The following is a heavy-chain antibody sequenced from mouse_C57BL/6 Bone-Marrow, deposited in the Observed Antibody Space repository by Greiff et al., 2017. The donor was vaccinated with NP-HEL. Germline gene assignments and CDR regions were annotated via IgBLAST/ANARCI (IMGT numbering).Heavy chain of an antibody. Sequence: VQLKESGPELVKPGASVKIPCKASGYTFTDYNMDWVKQSHGKSLEWIGDINPNNGGTIYNQKFKGKATLTVDKSSSTAYMELRSLTSGDTAVYYCARRWLLGAMDYWGQGTSVTVSS. V-gene: IGHV1-18*01. D-gene: IGHD2-3*01. CDR2: INPNNGGT. CDR3: ARRWLLGAMDY. J-gene: IGHJ4*01. CDR1: GYTFTDYN.